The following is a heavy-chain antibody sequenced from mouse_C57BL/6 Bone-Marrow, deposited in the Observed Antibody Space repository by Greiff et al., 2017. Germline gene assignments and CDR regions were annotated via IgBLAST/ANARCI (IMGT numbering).Heavy chain of an antibody. V-gene: IGHV1-59*01. D-gene: IGHD2-2*01. CDR1: GYTFTSYW. J-gene: IGHJ3*01. CDR3: ARISGGYTWFAY. Sequence: QVQLQQPGAELVRPGTSVKLSCKASGYTFTSYWMHWVKQRPGQGLEWIGVIDPSDSYTNYNQKFKGKATLTVDTSSSTAYMQLSSLTSEDSAVYYCARISGGYTWFAYWGQGTLVTVSA. CDR2: IDPSDSYT.